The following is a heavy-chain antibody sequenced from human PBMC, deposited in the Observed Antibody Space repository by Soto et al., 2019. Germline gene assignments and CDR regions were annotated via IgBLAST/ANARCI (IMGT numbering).Heavy chain of an antibody. J-gene: IGHJ4*02. CDR1: GFTFRNHG. CDR3: ARDIASRRFDY. V-gene: IGHV3-33*01. CDR2: IWYDGSDK. Sequence: PGGSLRLSCEAAGFTFRNHGMHWVRQAPGKGLEWVAVIWYDGSDKYYADSVKGRFTISRDTPKNTLLLQMNSLRVEDTAMYFCARDIASRRFDYLGQGTLVTVSS. D-gene: IGHD6-6*01.